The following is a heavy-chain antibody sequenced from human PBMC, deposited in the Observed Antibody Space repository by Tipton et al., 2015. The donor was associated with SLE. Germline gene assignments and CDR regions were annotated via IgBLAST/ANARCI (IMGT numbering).Heavy chain of an antibody. CDR3: ARDFSYSSSSDWYFDL. D-gene: IGHD6-6*01. Sequence: GSLRLSCATSGFTFSSYAMSWVRQAPGEGLEWVSAISGGGGGAYADSVKGRFTISRDNSKNMLYLQMNSLRVEDTAVYSCARDFSYSSSSDWYFDLWGRGTLVTVSS. J-gene: IGHJ2*01. CDR1: GFTFSSYA. V-gene: IGHV3-23*01. CDR2: ISGGGGGA.